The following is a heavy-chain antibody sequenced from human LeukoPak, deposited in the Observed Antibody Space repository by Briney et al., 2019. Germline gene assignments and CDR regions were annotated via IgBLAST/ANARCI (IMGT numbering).Heavy chain of an antibody. J-gene: IGHJ4*02. Sequence: PGGSLRLSCAASGFTVSSNHMSWVRQAPGKGLEWVSVIYSGGSTYYADSVEGRFTISRDNSKNTPYLQMNSLRAEDTAVYYCARGFPRVRGVTFFDYWGQGTLVTVSS. CDR2: IYSGGST. CDR1: GFTVSSNH. CDR3: ARGFPRVRGVTFFDY. V-gene: IGHV3-66*02. D-gene: IGHD3-10*01.